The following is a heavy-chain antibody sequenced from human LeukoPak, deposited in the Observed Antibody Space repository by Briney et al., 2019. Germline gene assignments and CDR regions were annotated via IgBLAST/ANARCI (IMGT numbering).Heavy chain of an antibody. V-gene: IGHV3-66*01. CDR2: IYSGGST. J-gene: IGHJ4*02. CDR1: GFTVSSNY. Sequence: GGSLRLSCAASGFTVSSNYMSWVRQAPGKGLEWVSVIYSGGSTYYADSVKGRFTISRDNAKNSLYLQMNSLRAEDTAVYYCAAGYYDSSGYYFGYWGQGTLVTVSS. D-gene: IGHD3-22*01. CDR3: AAGYYDSSGYYFGY.